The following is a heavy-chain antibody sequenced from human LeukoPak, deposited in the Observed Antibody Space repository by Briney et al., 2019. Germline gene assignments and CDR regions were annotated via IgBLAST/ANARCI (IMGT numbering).Heavy chain of an antibody. CDR1: GGSFSGYY. J-gene: IGHJ6*02. D-gene: IGHD6-6*01. CDR3: ARGSRGARTNV. Sequence: PSETLSLTCAVYGGSFSGYYWSWIRQPPGKGLEWIGEISQSGATYYNPSLKSRLTISVDTSKNQLSLKLSSVTAADTAVFYCARGSRGARTNVWGQGTTVTVSS. CDR2: ISQSGAT. V-gene: IGHV4-34*01.